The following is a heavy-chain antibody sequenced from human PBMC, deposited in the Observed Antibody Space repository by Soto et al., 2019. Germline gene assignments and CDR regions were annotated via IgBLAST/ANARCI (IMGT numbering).Heavy chain of an antibody. D-gene: IGHD4-17*01. CDR2: IYHSGST. CDR3: ARLTYGDYGMDV. V-gene: IGHV4-30-2*01. CDR1: GGSISSGGYS. J-gene: IGHJ6*02. Sequence: SETLSLTCAVSGGSISSGGYSWSWIRQPPGKGLEWIGYIYHSGSTYYNPSLKSRVTISVDRSKNQFSLKLSSVTAADTAVYYCARLTYGDYGMDVWGQGTTVTVSS.